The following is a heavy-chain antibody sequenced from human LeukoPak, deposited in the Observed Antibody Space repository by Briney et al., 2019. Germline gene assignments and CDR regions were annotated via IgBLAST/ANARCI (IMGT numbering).Heavy chain of an antibody. CDR3: TADNCASTSCYAHY. V-gene: IGHV3-15*01. D-gene: IGHD2-2*01. CDR1: GFTFSNAW. CDR2: FKSKTDGGAT. J-gene: IGHJ4*02. Sequence: PGGSLRLSCVVSGFTFSGFTFSNAWMSWVRQAPGKGLEWAGRFKSKTDGGATDYAAPVKGRFTISRDVSKTTLFLQMNSLKTEDTAVYYCTADNCASTSCYAHYWGQGTLVPVSS.